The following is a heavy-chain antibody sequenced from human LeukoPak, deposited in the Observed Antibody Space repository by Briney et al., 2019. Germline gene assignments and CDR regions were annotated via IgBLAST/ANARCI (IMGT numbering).Heavy chain of an antibody. V-gene: IGHV3-30*18. Sequence: GGSLRLSCAASGFTFSSYGMHWVRQAPGKGLEWVAVISYDGSNKYCADSVKGRFTISRDNSKNTLYLQMNSLRAEDTAVYYCAKAGSGSYYDYWGQGTLVTVSS. CDR2: ISYDGSNK. CDR1: GFTFSSYG. J-gene: IGHJ4*02. CDR3: AKAGSGSYYDY. D-gene: IGHD1-26*01.